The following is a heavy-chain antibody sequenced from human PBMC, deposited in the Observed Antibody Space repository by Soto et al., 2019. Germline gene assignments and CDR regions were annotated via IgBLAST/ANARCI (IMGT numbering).Heavy chain of an antibody. Sequence: ASVKVSCKVSGYTLTELSMHWVRQAPGKGLEWMGGFDPEDGETIYAQKFQGRVTMTEDTSTDTAYMELSSLRPEDTAVYYCATALYYYGSGSHGFDYWGQGTLVTVSS. CDR2: FDPEDGET. J-gene: IGHJ4*02. CDR3: ATALYYYGSGSHGFDY. V-gene: IGHV1-24*01. D-gene: IGHD3-10*01. CDR1: GYTLTELS.